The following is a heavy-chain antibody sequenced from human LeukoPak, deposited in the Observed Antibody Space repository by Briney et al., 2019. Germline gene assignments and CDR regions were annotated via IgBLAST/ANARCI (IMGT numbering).Heavy chain of an antibody. V-gene: IGHV3-23*01. CDR2: ISGSGGST. CDR1: GFTFSSYA. Sequence: QPGGSLRLSCAASGFTFSSYAMSWVRQAPGKGLEWVSAISGSGGSTYYADSVKGRFTISRDNSKNTLYLQMNSLRAEDTAVYYCAKGDGDYYYYGMDVWGQGTTVTVSS. D-gene: IGHD2-21*02. CDR3: AKGDGDYYYYGMDV. J-gene: IGHJ6*02.